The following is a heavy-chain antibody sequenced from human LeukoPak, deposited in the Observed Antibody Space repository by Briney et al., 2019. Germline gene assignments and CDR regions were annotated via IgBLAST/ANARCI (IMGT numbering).Heavy chain of an antibody. CDR2: ISAYNGNT. Sequence: GASVKFSCKASGYTFTSYGISWVRQAPGQGLEWMGWISAYNGNTNYAQKLKGRVTMTTDTSTSTAYMELRSLRSDDTAVYYCARDIIWFSRWYYYYYGMDVWGQGTTVTVSS. CDR3: ARDIIWFSRWYYYYYGMDV. J-gene: IGHJ6*02. CDR1: GYTFTSYG. D-gene: IGHD3-10*01. V-gene: IGHV1-18*01.